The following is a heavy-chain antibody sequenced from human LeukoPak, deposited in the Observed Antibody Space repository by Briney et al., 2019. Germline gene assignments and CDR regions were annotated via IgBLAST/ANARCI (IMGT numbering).Heavy chain of an antibody. J-gene: IGHJ6*03. D-gene: IGHD5-12*01. V-gene: IGHV4-38-2*01. CDR3: ARGMRGYSGYFYYYYMDV. CDR1: GYSISSGYY. CDR2: IYHSGST. Sequence: SETLSLTCAVSGYSISSGYYWGWIRQPPGKGLEWIGGIYHSGSTYYNPSLKSRVTISVDTSKNQFSLKLSSVTAADTAVYYCARGMRGYSGYFYYYYMDVWGKGTTVTVSS.